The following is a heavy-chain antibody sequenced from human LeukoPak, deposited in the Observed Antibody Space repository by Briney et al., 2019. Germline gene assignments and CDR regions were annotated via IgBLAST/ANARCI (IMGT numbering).Heavy chain of an antibody. J-gene: IGHJ6*02. CDR1: GYSFTSYW. V-gene: IGHV5-51*01. CDR2: IYPGDFDT. D-gene: IGHD1-26*01. Sequence: ESLKISCKGSGYSFTSYWIAWVRQMPGKGLEWVGIIYPGDFDTRYSPSLQGQVTISADKSIGTAFLQWGSLKASDTAIYYCTRFGRSGSYGMDVWGQGTTVTVSS. CDR3: TRFGRSGSYGMDV.